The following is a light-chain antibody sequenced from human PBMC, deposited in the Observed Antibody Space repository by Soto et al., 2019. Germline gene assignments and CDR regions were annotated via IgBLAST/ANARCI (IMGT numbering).Light chain of an antibody. CDR3: CSPSGVV. V-gene: IGLV2-23*01. Sequence: QAVVTQPASVSGSPGQSITISCTGTSSDVGSYNLVSWYQQHPGKAPKLMIYEGSKRPSGVSNRFSGSKSGNTASLTISGLQAEDEADYYCCSPSGVVFGGGTKLTVL. CDR1: SSDVGSYNL. CDR2: EGS. J-gene: IGLJ2*01.